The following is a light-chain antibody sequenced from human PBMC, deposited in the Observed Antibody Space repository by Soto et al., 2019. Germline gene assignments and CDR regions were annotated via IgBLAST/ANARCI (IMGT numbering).Light chain of an antibody. CDR1: SSDVGAYNY. Sequence: QSALTQPASVSGSPGQSITISWTGTSSDVGAYNYVSWYQQHPGKAPELMIYDVSNRPSGVSNRFSGSKSGDTASLTISGLQAEDEADYHCSSYTSAGTRVFGGGTKLTVL. J-gene: IGLJ2*01. V-gene: IGLV2-14*01. CDR3: SSYTSAGTRV. CDR2: DVS.